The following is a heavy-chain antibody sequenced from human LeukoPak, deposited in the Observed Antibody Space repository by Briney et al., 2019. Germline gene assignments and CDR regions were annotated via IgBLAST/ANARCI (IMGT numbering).Heavy chain of an antibody. CDR3: ATPPYENYYYYGMDV. Sequence: GGSLRLSCAASGFTFSSYSMNWVRQAPGKGLEWVSSISSSSSYIYYADSVKGRFTISRDNAKNSLYLQMNSLRAEDTAVYYCATPPYENYYYYGMDVWGQGTTVTVSS. V-gene: IGHV3-21*01. J-gene: IGHJ6*02. D-gene: IGHD3-3*01. CDR1: GFTFSSYS. CDR2: ISSSSSYI.